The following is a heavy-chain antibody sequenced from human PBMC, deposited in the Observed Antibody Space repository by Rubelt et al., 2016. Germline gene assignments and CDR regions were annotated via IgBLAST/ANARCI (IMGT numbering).Heavy chain of an antibody. Sequence: ADSVKGRFTISRDNSKNTLYLQMNSLRAEDTAVYYCARDRSYVNYDFWSGYKEGMDVWGQGTTVTVSS. J-gene: IGHJ6*02. D-gene: IGHD3-3*01. CDR3: ARDRSYVNYDFWSGYKEGMDV. V-gene: IGHV3-30*01.